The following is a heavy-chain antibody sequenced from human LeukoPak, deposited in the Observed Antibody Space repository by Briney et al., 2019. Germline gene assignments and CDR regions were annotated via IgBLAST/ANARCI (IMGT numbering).Heavy chain of an antibody. Sequence: SGGSLRLSCAASGFTFSSYAMSWVRQAPGKGLEWVSAISGSGGSTYYADSVKGRFTISRDNSKNTLYLQMNSLRAEDTAVYYCAKAEDYDFWSGYYLSPFDYWGQGTLVTVSS. D-gene: IGHD3-3*01. CDR1: GFTFSSYA. V-gene: IGHV3-23*01. CDR2: ISGSGGST. J-gene: IGHJ4*02. CDR3: AKAEDYDFWSGYYLSPFDY.